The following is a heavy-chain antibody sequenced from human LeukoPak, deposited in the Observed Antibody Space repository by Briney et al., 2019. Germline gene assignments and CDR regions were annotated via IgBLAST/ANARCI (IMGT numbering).Heavy chain of an antibody. CDR1: GFTFSSYE. Sequence: PGGSLRLSCAASGFTFSSYEMNWVRQAPGKGLEWVSSISSSSSYIYYADSVKGRFTISRDNAKNSLYLQMNSLRAEDTAVYYCARVGSSSGWSWFDPWGQGTLVTVSS. V-gene: IGHV3-21*01. CDR2: ISSSSSYI. CDR3: ARVGSSSGWSWFDP. D-gene: IGHD6-13*01. J-gene: IGHJ5*02.